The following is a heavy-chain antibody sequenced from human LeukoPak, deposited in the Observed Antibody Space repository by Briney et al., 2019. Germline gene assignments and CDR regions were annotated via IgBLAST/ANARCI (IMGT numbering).Heavy chain of an antibody. Sequence: PSETLSLTCAVSGYSISSGYYWGWIRQPPGKGLEWIGSIFFSGSAYYNPSLTSRVTMSLDPSQNQFSLNLTSVTAADTALYFCARVLHAPYLIDSWGQGTLVTVSS. J-gene: IGHJ4*02. V-gene: IGHV4-38-2*01. CDR3: ARVLHAPYLIDS. D-gene: IGHD2-8*01. CDR2: IFFSGSA. CDR1: GYSISSGYY.